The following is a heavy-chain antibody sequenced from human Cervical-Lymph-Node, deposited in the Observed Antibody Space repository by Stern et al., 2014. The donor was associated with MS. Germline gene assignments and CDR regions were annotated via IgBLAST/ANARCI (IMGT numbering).Heavy chain of an antibody. CDR3: ARGLYYFDY. V-gene: IGHV3-33*01. J-gene: IGHJ4*02. CDR1: GFTFGAHG. Sequence: MQLVESGGGVVQPGRSLRLSCAASGFTFGAHGMHWVRQAPGKGLEWVAFIWYDGSSKYYADSVKGRFTISRDNSKNTLYLQLNSLRAEDTAVFYCARGLYYFDYWGRGTLVTVSS. CDR2: IWYDGSSK.